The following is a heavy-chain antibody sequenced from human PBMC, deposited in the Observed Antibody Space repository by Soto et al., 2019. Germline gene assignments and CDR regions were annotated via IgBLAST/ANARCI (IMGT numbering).Heavy chain of an antibody. CDR1: GFTFSSQW. CDR2: INNDGSSI. J-gene: IGHJ5*02. V-gene: IGHV3-74*01. CDR3: ARVGYYGSGSTGFDP. Sequence: EVQLVESGGGLVQPGGSLRLSCAASGFTFSSQWMHWVRQAPGKGLVWVSRINNDGSSISYADSVKGRFSISRDNAKNTLYLEMNSLRAEDTAVYYCARVGYYGSGSTGFDPWGQGTLVTVSS. D-gene: IGHD3-10*01.